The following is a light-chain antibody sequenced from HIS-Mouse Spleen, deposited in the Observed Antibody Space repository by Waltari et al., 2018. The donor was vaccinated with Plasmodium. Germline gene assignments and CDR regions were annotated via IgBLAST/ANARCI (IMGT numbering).Light chain of an antibody. CDR3: QQYNNWSFT. CDR2: GAS. CDR1: QSVSSN. Sequence: EIVMQQSPASLSVSPGERANLSCRASQSVSSNLAWYQQKPGQAPRLLIYGASTRATGIPARVSGSGSGTEFTLTISSLQSEDFAVYYCQQYNNWSFTFGPGTKVYIK. V-gene: IGKV3-15*01. J-gene: IGKJ3*01.